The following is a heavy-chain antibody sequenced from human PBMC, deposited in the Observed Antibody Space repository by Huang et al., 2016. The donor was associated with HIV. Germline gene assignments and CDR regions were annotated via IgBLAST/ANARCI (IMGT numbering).Heavy chain of an antibody. J-gene: IGHJ4*02. CDR2: VYQSGST. CDR3: ASQHIGAAATWF. D-gene: IGHD6-13*01. CDR1: GDFISSTNYY. Sequence: QLQLQESGPGQVKPSETLSLTCTVSGDFISSTNYYWGVIRQSPGKGLEWVGSVYQSGSTNYNPSLKSRVTLSVDTSRNQFSLRLNSVTAADTAVYYCASQHIGAAATWFWGRGTQVAVSS. V-gene: IGHV4-39*01.